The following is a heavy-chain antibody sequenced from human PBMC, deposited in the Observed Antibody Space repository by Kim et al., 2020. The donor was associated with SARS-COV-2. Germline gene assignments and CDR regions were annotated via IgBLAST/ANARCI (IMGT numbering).Heavy chain of an antibody. CDR2: IYSGGST. CDR3: AGSRTVVGAAGAY. Sequence: GGSLRLSCAASGVTVSTNYMSWVRQAPGKGLEWVSVIYSGGSTYYADSVKVRFTISRDSSKNTLYLQMNSLRADDTAVYYCAGSRTVVGAAGAYWGQGTLVTVSS. D-gene: IGHD2-15*01. V-gene: IGHV3-66*01. J-gene: IGHJ4*02. CDR1: GVTVSTNY.